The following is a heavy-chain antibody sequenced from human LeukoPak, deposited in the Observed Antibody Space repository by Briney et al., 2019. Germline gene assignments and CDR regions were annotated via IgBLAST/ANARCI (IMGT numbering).Heavy chain of an antibody. CDR1: GFTFSNHA. V-gene: IGHV3-23*01. Sequence: GSLRLSCAASGFTFSNHAMRWVRQTPGKGLEWVSAISGGDRSTYYADSVKGRFTISRDNSKNTLYLQMNSLRAEDTAVYYCAKGPGSYVHYYYYMDVWGKGTTVTVSS. D-gene: IGHD1-26*01. CDR2: ISGGDRST. CDR3: AKGPGSYVHYYYYMDV. J-gene: IGHJ6*03.